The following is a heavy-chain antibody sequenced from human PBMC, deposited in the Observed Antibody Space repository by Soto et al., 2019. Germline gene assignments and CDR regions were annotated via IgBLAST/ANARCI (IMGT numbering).Heavy chain of an antibody. D-gene: IGHD1-1*01. CDR2: ISAHNGNT. V-gene: IGHV1-18*01. CDR3: ARGRYGDY. CDR1: GYGFTTYG. J-gene: IGHJ4*02. Sequence: QVHLAQSGAEVKKPGASVKVSCKGSGYGFTTYGITWVRQAPGQGLEWMAWISAHNGNTNYAQKLQGRVTVTRDTSTSTAYTELRSLRSDDTAVYYCARGRYGDYWGQGALVTVSS.